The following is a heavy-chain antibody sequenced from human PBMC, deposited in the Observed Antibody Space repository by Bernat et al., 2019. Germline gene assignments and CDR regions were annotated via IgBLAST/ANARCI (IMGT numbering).Heavy chain of an antibody. Sequence: VQLQESGPGLVKPSETLSLTCTVSGGSISSYYWSWIRQPPGKGLEWIGYIYYSGSTNYNPSLKSRVTISVDTSKNQFSLKLSSVTAADTAVYYCARAPRGSGSYFDAFDIWGQGTMVTVSS. D-gene: IGHD1-26*01. J-gene: IGHJ3*02. V-gene: IGHV4-59*01. CDR3: ARAPRGSGSYFDAFDI. CDR1: GGSISSYY. CDR2: IYYSGST.